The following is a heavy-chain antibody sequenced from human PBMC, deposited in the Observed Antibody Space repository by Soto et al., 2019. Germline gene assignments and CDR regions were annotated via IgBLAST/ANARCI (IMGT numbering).Heavy chain of an antibody. J-gene: IGHJ2*01. CDR2: ITHSGGT. V-gene: IGHV4-34*01. CDR1: GGSFSGYY. CDR3: ARDVMANNRYHRDFDL. Sequence: QVQLQQWGAGLLKPSETLSLTCAVYGGSFSGYYWSWIRQPPGKGLEWIGEITHSGGTNYNPSLKRRVTISVAPAKSQFSLKLSSVTAADTAVYYCARDVMANNRYHRDFDLWGRGTLVTVSS. D-gene: IGHD2-2*01.